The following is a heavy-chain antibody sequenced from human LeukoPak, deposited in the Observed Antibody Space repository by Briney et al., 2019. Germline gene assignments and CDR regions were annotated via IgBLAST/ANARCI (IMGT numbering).Heavy chain of an antibody. Sequence: PSETLSLTCAVYGGSFSGYYWSWIRQPPGKGLEWIGEINHSGSTNYNPSLTSRVTISVDTSKNQFSLKLSSVTAADTAVYYCARPTWIQRSGGSRYFDYWGQGTLVTVSS. CDR3: ARPTWIQRSGGSRYFDY. CDR1: GGSFSGYY. CDR2: INHSGST. J-gene: IGHJ4*02. V-gene: IGHV4-34*01. D-gene: IGHD5-18*01.